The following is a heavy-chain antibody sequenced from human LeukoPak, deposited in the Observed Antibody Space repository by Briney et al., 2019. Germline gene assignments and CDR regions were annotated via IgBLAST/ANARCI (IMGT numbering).Heavy chain of an antibody. CDR1: GFTFTNYG. V-gene: IGHV3-30*04. Sequence: HAGGSLRLSCAASGFTFTNYGMHWVRQAPGKGLEWMTVMSYDGSNKYYADSVKGRFTISRDNSKNTLYLQMNSLRVEDTAVYYCAIGAYSSTGFDHWGQGTLVTVSS. CDR2: MSYDGSNK. CDR3: AIGAYSSTGFDH. D-gene: IGHD6-19*01. J-gene: IGHJ4*02.